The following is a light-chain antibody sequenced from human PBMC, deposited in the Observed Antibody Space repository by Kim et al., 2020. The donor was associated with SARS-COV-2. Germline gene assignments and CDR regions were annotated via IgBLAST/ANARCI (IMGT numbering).Light chain of an antibody. V-gene: IGKV3-15*01. Sequence: VPPGESATLSCRASQSVSSNLAWYQQKPGQAPRLLIYGASTRATGIPARFSGSGSGTEFTLTISSLQSEDFAVYYCQQYNNWPNTFGQGTKLEI. CDR1: QSVSSN. CDR2: GAS. J-gene: IGKJ2*01. CDR3: QQYNNWPNT.